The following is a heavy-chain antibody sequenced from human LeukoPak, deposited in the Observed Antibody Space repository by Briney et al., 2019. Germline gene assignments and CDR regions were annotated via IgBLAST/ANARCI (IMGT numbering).Heavy chain of an antibody. D-gene: IGHD6-6*01. V-gene: IGHV4-34*01. CDR1: GGSFSGYY. CDR3: ARGRYSSSNAFDY. Sequence: PLETLSLTCAVYGGSFSGYYWSWIRQPPGKGLEWIGEINHSGSTNYNPSLKSRVTISVDTSKNQFSLKLSSVTAADTAVYYCARGRYSSSNAFDYWGQGTLVTVSS. CDR2: INHSGST. J-gene: IGHJ4*02.